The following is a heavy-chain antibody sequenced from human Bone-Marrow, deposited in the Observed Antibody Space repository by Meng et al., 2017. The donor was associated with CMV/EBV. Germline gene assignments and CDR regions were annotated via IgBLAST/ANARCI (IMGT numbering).Heavy chain of an antibody. J-gene: IGHJ4*02. CDR1: GYTFSDFY. D-gene: IGHD3-22*01. V-gene: IGHV1-2*02. Sequence: ASVKVSCKASGYTFSDFYIYWVRQAPGQGLEWMGCISPHSGGTNYAQKFQGRDAMTRDTSISTAYLELSRLTSDDTDVYYCARALAASYYYDTSGPPRWGEGTLVTVSS. CDR2: ISPHSGGT. CDR3: ARALAASYYYDTSGPPR.